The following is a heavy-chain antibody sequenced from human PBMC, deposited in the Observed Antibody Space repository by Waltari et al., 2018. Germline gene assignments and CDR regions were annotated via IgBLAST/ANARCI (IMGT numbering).Heavy chain of an antibody. Sequence: VQLQQSGPGLVNPSETLSLTCTVSGGSVTSGRYYWIWVRQPPGKGLEWIWYILYPGTTIAKATPKRRLAISVETSKNQCSLRLNSVTAADTAVYYCARDSPYQLYERFGMDVWGQGTAVTVS. CDR3: ARDSPYQLYERFGMDV. CDR1: GGSVTSGRYY. D-gene: IGHD3-10*01. V-gene: IGHV4-61*01. J-gene: IGHJ6*02. CDR2: ILYPGTT.